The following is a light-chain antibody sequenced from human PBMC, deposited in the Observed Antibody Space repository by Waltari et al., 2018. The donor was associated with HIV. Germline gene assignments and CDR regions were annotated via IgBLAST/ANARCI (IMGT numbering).Light chain of an antibody. CDR1: NSDLGTYDY. Sequence: QSALTQPPSASGSPGQSVTLSCTGTNSDLGTYDYVSWYQQHPGKAPKLLISEVTKRPAGVPDRFSGSKSGNTAFLTVSGLQAEDEADYYCSSFANRDGFYVLFGGGTRLTVL. J-gene: IGLJ2*01. CDR2: EVT. V-gene: IGLV2-8*01. CDR3: SSFANRDGFYVL.